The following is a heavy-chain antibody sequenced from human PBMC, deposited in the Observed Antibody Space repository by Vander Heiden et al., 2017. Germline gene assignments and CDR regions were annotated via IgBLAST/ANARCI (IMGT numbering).Heavy chain of an antibody. Sequence: QVQLVQSGAAVKKPGASVRVSCKAYGYRFTHYYIHWVRQAPGQGLEWMGWINTNSGGTNYAQTFQGRVTMTRDTSVDTVYMDLRRLRSDDSALYFCARPRRDGDPGIGIDHWGQGTLVTVSS. V-gene: IGHV1-2*02. CDR2: INTNSGGT. J-gene: IGHJ4*02. CDR3: ARPRRDGDPGIGIDH. CDR1: GYRFTHYY. D-gene: IGHD4-17*01.